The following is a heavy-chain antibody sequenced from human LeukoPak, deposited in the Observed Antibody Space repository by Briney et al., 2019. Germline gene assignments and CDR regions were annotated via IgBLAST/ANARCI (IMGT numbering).Heavy chain of an antibody. V-gene: IGHV4-38-2*01. J-gene: IGHJ4*02. D-gene: IGHD3-22*01. CDR3: ARRDNYYDSSGYYDY. Sequence: PSETLSLTCAVSGYSISSGYYWGWIRPPPGKGLEWIGSIYHSGSTYYNPSLKSRVTISVDTSKNQFSLKLSSVTAADTAVYYCARRDNYYDSSGYYDYWGQGTLVTVSS. CDR1: GYSISSGYY. CDR2: IYHSGST.